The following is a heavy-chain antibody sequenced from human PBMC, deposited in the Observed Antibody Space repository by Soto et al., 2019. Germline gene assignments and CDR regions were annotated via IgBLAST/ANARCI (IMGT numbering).Heavy chain of an antibody. CDR2: INHSGST. D-gene: IGHD6-19*01. J-gene: IGHJ4*02. Sequence: PSETLSLTCAVYGGSFSGYYWSWIRQPPGKGLEWIGEINHSGSTNYNPSLKSRVTISVDTSKNQFSLKLSSVTAADTAVYYCATPPRYSSGWYDYWGQGTLVTVSS. V-gene: IGHV4-34*01. CDR1: GGSFSGYY. CDR3: ATPPRYSSGWYDY.